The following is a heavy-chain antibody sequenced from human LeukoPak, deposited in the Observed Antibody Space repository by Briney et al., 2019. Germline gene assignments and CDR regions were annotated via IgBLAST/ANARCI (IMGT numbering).Heavy chain of an antibody. Sequence: QPGGSLRLSCAASGFTFSSYGMYWVRQVPGKGLEWVAVISYDGSNKNYADSVKGRFTISRDNSKNTLYLQMNSLRAEDTAVYYCAKDLALYSYGSHFDYWGQGTLVTVSS. CDR3: AKDLALYSYGSHFDY. D-gene: IGHD5-18*01. V-gene: IGHV3-30*18. J-gene: IGHJ4*02. CDR1: GFTFSSYG. CDR2: ISYDGSNK.